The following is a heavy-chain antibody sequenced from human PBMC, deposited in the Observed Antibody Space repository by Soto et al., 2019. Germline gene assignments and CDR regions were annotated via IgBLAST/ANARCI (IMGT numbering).Heavy chain of an antibody. CDR1: GFTFSSYS. CDR3: ARALLSPNGDY. CDR2: TSSSSSYI. J-gene: IGHJ4*02. V-gene: IGHV3-21*01. D-gene: IGHD3-3*02. Sequence: LRLSCAASGFTFSSYSMNWVRQAPGKGLEWVSSTSSSSSYIYYADSVKGRFTISRDNAKNSLYLQMNSLRAEDTAVYYCARALLSPNGDYWGQGTLVTVSS.